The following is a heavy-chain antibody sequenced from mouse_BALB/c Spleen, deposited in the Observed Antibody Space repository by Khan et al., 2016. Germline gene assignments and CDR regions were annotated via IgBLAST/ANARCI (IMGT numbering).Heavy chain of an antibody. CDR2: ISSGGSYT. V-gene: IGHV5-9-4*01. J-gene: IGHJ2*01. CDR1: GFTFSSYA. D-gene: IGHD2-2*01. Sequence: EVQLVESGGGLVKPGGSLKLSCAASGFTFSSYAMPWVCQSPEKRLEWVAEISSGGSYTYYPDTVTGRFTISRDNAKNTPYLEMSRLRSEDTAMYYCAREGLRRRPFDYWGQGTTLTVSS. CDR3: AREGLRRRPFDY.